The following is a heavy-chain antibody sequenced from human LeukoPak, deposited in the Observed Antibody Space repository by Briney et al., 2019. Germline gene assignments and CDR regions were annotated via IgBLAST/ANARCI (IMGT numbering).Heavy chain of an antibody. CDR2: ISSNGGST. Sequence: GGSLRLSCLASGFTFSSYAMHWVRQAPGKELEYVSAISSNGGSTYYADSVKGRFTISRDNSKNTLYLQMSSLRAEDTAVYYCVKGGVVVPAAIDYWGQGTLVTVSS. CDR1: GFTFSSYA. V-gene: IGHV3-64D*06. D-gene: IGHD2-2*01. J-gene: IGHJ4*02. CDR3: VKGGVVVPAAIDY.